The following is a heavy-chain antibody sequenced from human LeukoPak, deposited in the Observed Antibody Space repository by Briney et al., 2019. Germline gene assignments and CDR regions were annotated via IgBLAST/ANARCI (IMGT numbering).Heavy chain of an antibody. V-gene: IGHV4-34*01. CDR3: ARRTTMGYFDY. Sequence: PSETLSLTCAVYGGSFSGYYWSWIRQPPGKGLEWIGEINHSGSTNYNPSLKSRVTISVDTSKNRFSLKLSSVTAADTAVYYCARRTTMGYFDYWGQGTLVTVSP. CDR1: GGSFSGYY. CDR2: INHSGST. D-gene: IGHD4/OR15-4a*01. J-gene: IGHJ4*02.